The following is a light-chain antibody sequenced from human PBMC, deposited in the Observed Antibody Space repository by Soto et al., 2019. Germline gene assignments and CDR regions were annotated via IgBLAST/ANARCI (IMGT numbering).Light chain of an antibody. CDR3: SSYAGSNNLV. V-gene: IGLV2-11*01. CDR1: SSDVGGYDY. CDR2: DVN. Sequence: QSALTQPRSVSGSPGQSVTISCTGTSSDVGGYDYVSWYQQHPGKAPKLIIFDVNKRPSGVPDRFSGSKSGNTASLTVSGLQAEDEADYYCSSYAGSNNLVFGGGTKVTVL. J-gene: IGLJ3*02.